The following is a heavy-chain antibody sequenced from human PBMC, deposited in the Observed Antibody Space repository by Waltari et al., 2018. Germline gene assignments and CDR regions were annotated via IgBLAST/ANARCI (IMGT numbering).Heavy chain of an antibody. CDR3: ARGDILTGSFDS. CDR2: MNPNSGNK. J-gene: IGHJ4*02. Sequence: QVQLVQSGAEVKKPGASVKVSCKASGYTFTSYDINWVRQATGQGLEWMGWMNPNSGNKGYEKKFQGRVTMTRNTSISTAYMELSSLRSEDTAVFYGARGDILTGSFDSWGQGTLVTVSS. D-gene: IGHD3-9*01. CDR1: GYTFTSYD. V-gene: IGHV1-8*01.